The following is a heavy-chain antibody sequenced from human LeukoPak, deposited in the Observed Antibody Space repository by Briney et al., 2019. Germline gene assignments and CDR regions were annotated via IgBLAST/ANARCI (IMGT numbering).Heavy chain of an antibody. D-gene: IGHD5-12*01. CDR2: ISAYNGNT. Sequence: GASVKVSCKASGYTFTSYGISWVRQAPGQGLEWMGWISAYNGNTNYAQKLQGRVTMTTDTSTSTAYMELSSLRSEDTAVYYCAREGGGWLQNWFDPWGQGTLVTVSS. CDR3: AREGGGWLQNWFDP. J-gene: IGHJ5*02. CDR1: GYTFTSYG. V-gene: IGHV1-18*01.